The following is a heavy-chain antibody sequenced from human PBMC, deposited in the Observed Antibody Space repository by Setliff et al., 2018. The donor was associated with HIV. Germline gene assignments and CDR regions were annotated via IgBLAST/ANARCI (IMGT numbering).Heavy chain of an antibody. D-gene: IGHD3-22*01. J-gene: IGHJ3*02. V-gene: IGHV4-4*07. CDR3: ARDRIEVLADSPHDVFDI. CDR1: GDPVSGYY. CDR2: VHNSAGS. Sequence: PSETLSLTCAVSGDPVSGYYWSWIRQPAGRGLEWIGRVHNSAGSNYNPSLKSRVTMSVDTAKNQLSLKLTAVSAADTAVYYCARDRIEVLADSPHDVFDIWGRGIMVTVSS.